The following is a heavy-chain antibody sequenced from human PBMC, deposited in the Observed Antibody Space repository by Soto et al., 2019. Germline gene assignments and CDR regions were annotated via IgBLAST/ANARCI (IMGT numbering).Heavy chain of an antibody. CDR1: GGSISSGGYY. D-gene: IGHD4-17*01. CDR2: IYYSGST. V-gene: IGHV4-31*03. J-gene: IGHJ6*02. CDR3: AREAMTTVNYYYYGMDV. Sequence: SETLSLTCTVSGGSISSGGYYWSWIRQHPGKGLEWIGYIYYSGSTYYNPSLKSRVTISVDTSKNQFSLKLSSVTAADTAVYYCAREAMTTVNYYYYGMDVWGQGTTVTV.